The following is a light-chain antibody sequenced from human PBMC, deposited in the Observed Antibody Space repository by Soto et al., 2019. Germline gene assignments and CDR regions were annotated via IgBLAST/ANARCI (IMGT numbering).Light chain of an antibody. CDR3: AAWHDSLNGPV. Sequence: QSVLTQPPSASGTPGQRVTISCSGGSSNIGSHTVNWYQHLPGTAPKLLIYSNNQRPSGVPDRFSGSVSGTSACLAISGLQSEDEADYYCAAWHDSLNGPVFGGGTKLTVL. CDR1: SSNIGSHT. V-gene: IGLV1-44*01. J-gene: IGLJ2*01. CDR2: SNN.